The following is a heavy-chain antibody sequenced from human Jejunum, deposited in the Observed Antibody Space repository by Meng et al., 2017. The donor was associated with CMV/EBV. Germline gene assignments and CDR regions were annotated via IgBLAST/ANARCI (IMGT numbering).Heavy chain of an antibody. CDR2: IDPNTGNP. CDR3: ARDSPLDGYSLLDY. Sequence: QVQLVPSGSGLKPPEASVKVSCRPSVYTFTSYSINWVRQAPGQGPDWMGWIDPNTGNPTYDQGFTGRFVFSLDTSVSTAYLQINSLRADDTAVYYCARDSPLDGYSLLDYWGQGTLVTVSS. D-gene: IGHD5-24*01. CDR1: VYTFTSYS. J-gene: IGHJ4*02. V-gene: IGHV7-4-1*02.